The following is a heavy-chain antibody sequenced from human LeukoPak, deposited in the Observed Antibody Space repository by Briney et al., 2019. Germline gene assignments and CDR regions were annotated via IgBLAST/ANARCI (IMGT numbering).Heavy chain of an antibody. CDR1: GFTVSSNY. J-gene: IGHJ4*02. CDR3: ASHGEYYDILTGSLDY. CDR2: IYSGGST. V-gene: IGHV3-66*04. D-gene: IGHD3-9*01. Sequence: PGGSLRLSCAASGFTVSSNYMSWVRQAPGKGLEWVSVIYSGGSTYYADSVKGRFTISRDNSKNTLYLQMNSLRAEDTAVYYCASHGEYYDILTGSLDYWGQGTLVTVSS.